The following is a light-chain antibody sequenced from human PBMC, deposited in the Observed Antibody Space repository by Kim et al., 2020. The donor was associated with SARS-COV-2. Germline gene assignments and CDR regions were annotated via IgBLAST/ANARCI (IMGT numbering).Light chain of an antibody. J-gene: IGKJ4*01. CDR2: DAS. CDR3: QQFNSYPLT. CDR1: QGISHT. Sequence: AIQLTQSPSSLSASVGDRVTISCRASQGISHTLAWYQQKPGRAPKLLIYDASSLESGVPSRFSGSASGTDFTHTISRLQPEDCASYFLQQFNSYPLTFRGGTQVEIK. V-gene: IGKV1-13*02.